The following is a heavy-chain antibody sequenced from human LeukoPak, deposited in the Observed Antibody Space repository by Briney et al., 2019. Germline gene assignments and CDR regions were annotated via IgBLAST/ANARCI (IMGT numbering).Heavy chain of an antibody. V-gene: IGHV4-34*01. CDR3: ARHDFYGRIYSGWFDP. J-gene: IGHJ5*02. D-gene: IGHD3/OR15-3a*01. CDR1: GGSFSGYY. Sequence: SETLSLTCAVSGGSFSGYYWSWVRQPPGKGLEWIGEINHSGSTNYNPSLKSRVTISVDTSKNQFSLKLSSVTAADTAVYYCARHDFYGRIYSGWFDPWGQGTLVAVSS. CDR2: INHSGST.